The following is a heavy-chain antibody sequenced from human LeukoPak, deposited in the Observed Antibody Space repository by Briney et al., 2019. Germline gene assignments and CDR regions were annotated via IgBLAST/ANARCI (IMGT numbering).Heavy chain of an antibody. CDR1: GFTFSTYS. D-gene: IGHD6-13*01. Sequence: GGSLRLSCAASGFTFSTYSMSWVRQAPGKGLEWVSSISSSSSSTYYADSVKGRFTISRDNSKNTLYLQMNSLRAEDTAVYYCARAPIDSNSWYQAFDLWGQGTMVTVSS. V-gene: IGHV3-21*01. J-gene: IGHJ3*01. CDR3: ARAPIDSNSWYQAFDL. CDR2: ISSSSSST.